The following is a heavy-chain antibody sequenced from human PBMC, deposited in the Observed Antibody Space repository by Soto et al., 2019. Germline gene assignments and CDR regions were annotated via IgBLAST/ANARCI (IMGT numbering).Heavy chain of an antibody. D-gene: IGHD6-19*01. J-gene: IGHJ5*02. CDR1: GGSISSSSYY. V-gene: IGHV4-39*01. CDR2: IYYSGST. CDR3: ARHLVTPKSSGWTNNWFDP. Sequence: SETLSLTCTVSGGSISSSSYYWGWIRQPPGKGLEWIGSIYYSGSTYYNPSLKSRVTISVDTSKNQFSLKLSSVTAADTAVYYCARHLVTPKSSGWTNNWFDPWGQGTLVTVSS.